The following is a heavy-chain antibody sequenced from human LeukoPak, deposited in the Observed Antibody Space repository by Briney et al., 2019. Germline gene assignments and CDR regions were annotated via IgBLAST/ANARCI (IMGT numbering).Heavy chain of an antibody. CDR2: IYSGGST. J-gene: IGHJ6*02. Sequence: PGGSLRLSCAASGFTVSSTYMSWVRQAPGKGLEWVSVIYSGGSTYYADSVKGRFTISRDNAKNSLYLQMNSLRAEDTAVYYCASGIDSSSWYYYYYGMDVWGQGTTVTVSS. CDR1: GFTVSSTY. V-gene: IGHV3-53*01. CDR3: ASGIDSSSWYYYYYGMDV. D-gene: IGHD6-13*01.